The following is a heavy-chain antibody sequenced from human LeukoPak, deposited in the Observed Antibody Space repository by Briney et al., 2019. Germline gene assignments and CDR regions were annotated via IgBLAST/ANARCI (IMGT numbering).Heavy chain of an antibody. J-gene: IGHJ6*03. V-gene: IGHV3-9*01. CDR2: ITWNSDTI. CDR3: ARDAVAVTAFHYYYYMDV. D-gene: IGHD2-21*02. Sequence: SLRLSCAASGFTFDDYVMHWVRQAPGKGLEWVSGITWNSDTIAYADSVKGRFTISRDNAKNSLYLQMNSLRAEDTALYYCARDAVAVTAFHYYYYMDVWGKGTTVTVSS. CDR1: GFTFDDYV.